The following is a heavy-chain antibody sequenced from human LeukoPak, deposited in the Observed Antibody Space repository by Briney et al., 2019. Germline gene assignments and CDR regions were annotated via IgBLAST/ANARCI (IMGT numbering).Heavy chain of an antibody. J-gene: IGHJ4*02. CDR1: GGSFSGYY. D-gene: IGHD2-2*01. V-gene: IGHV4-34*01. CDR2: INHSGST. Sequence: SETLSLTCAVYGGSFSGYYWSWIRQPPGKGLEWIGEINHSGSTNYNPSLKSRVTISVDKSKNQFSLKLSSVTAADTAVYYCASHPAGQFDYWGQGTLVTVSS. CDR3: ASHPAGQFDY.